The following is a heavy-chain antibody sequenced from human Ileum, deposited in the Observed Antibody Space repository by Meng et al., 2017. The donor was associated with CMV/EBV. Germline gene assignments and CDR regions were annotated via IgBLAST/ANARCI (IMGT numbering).Heavy chain of an antibody. Sequence: GESLKISCAASGFTFSRYWMHWVRQVPGEGLVWVARINNDGRSTNYADSVKGRFTVSRDNAENTQYLQMNSLRVEDTAVYYCVRDDLVGATTVGAYWGQGTLVNVAS. CDR3: VRDDLVGATTVGAY. D-gene: IGHD1-26*01. CDR1: GFTFSRYW. J-gene: IGHJ4*02. V-gene: IGHV3-74*01. CDR2: INNDGRST.